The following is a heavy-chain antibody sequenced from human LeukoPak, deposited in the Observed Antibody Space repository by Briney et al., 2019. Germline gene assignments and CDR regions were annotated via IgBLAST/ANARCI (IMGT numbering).Heavy chain of an antibody. CDR2: ISYDGSNK. Sequence: QPGRSLRLSCAASGFTFSSYAVHWVRQAPGKGLEWVAVISYDGSNKYYADSVKGRFTISRDSSKNTLYLQMNSLRAEDTAVYYCATAGGVSITANYYYYYYMDVWGKGTTVTISS. D-gene: IGHD2-21*01. V-gene: IGHV3-30*04. CDR1: GFTFSSYA. CDR3: ATAGGVSITANYYYYYYMDV. J-gene: IGHJ6*03.